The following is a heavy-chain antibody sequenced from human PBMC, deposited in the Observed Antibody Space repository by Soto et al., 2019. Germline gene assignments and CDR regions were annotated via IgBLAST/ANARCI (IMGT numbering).Heavy chain of an antibody. V-gene: IGHV3-21*01. CDR1: GFTFSSYA. Sequence: PGGSLRLSCAASGFTFSSYAMNWVRQAPGKGLEWVSTIDYTGGYSYYADSVKGRFTISRDNAKNSLYLQMNSLRAEDTAVYYCASTHDSGYFDYWGQGTLVTVSS. CDR3: ASTHDSGYFDY. CDR2: IDYTGGYS. D-gene: IGHD3-3*01. J-gene: IGHJ4*02.